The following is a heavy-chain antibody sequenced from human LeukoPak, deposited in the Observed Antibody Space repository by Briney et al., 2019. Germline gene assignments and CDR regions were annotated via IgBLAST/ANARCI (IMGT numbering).Heavy chain of an antibody. V-gene: IGHV4-59*01. D-gene: IGHD6-25*01. CDR3: AGRAARFFDY. Sequence: SETLSLTCTVSGDSLNSYYWSWIRQPPGEGLQWIGYIFYSGSSNYNASLRSRVAISVDTSKNQFSLKLTSVTASDTAVYYCAGRAARFFDYWGQGILVTVSS. CDR2: IFYSGSS. CDR1: GDSLNSYY. J-gene: IGHJ4*02.